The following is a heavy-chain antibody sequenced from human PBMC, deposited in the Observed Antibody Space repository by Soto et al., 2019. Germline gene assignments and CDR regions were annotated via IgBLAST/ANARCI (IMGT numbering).Heavy chain of an antibody. J-gene: IGHJ6*02. D-gene: IGHD1-26*01. V-gene: IGHV3-7*01. CDR3: ARDSGSYTRGFYYYGMDV. CDR2: IKQDGSEK. CDR1: GFTFSSYL. Sequence: PGGSLRLSCAASGFTFSSYLMSWVRQAPGKGLEWVANIKQDGSEKYYVDSVKGRFTISRDNAKNSLYLQMNSLRAEDTAVYYCARDSGSYTRGFYYYGMDVWGQGTTVTVSS.